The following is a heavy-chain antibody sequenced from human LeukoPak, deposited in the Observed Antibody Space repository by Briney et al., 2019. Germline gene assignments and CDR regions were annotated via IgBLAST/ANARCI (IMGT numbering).Heavy chain of an antibody. CDR1: GYTFTGYY. CDR2: INPNSGGT. D-gene: IGHD2-8*01. V-gene: IGHV1-2*06. Sequence: GASVKVSCKASGYTFTGYYMHWVRQAPGQGLEWMGRINPNSGGTNYAQKFQGRVTMTRDTSISTAYMELSRLRSDDTAAYYCARDTTPGVYYMDVWGKGTTVTVSS. CDR3: ARDTTPGVYYMDV. J-gene: IGHJ6*03.